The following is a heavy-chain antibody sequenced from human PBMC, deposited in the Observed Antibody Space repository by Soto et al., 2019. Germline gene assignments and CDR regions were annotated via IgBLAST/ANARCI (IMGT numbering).Heavy chain of an antibody. CDR3: ARDQITGLFDY. V-gene: IGHV4-34*01. J-gene: IGHJ4*02. CDR2: INHSGST. CDR1: GGSFSGYY. D-gene: IGHD2-8*02. Sequence: QVQLQQWGAGLLKPSETLSLTCAVYGGSFSGYYWTWIRQPPGTGLEWIGEINHSGSTNYNPSLKSRVTISVDTSKNLFSLKLTSVPAADTAVYYCARDQITGLFDYWGQGTLVTVSS.